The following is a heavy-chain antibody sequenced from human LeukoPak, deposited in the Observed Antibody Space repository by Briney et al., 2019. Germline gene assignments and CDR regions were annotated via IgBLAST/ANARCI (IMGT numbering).Heavy chain of an antibody. J-gene: IGHJ4*02. V-gene: IGHV3-53*04. CDR2: IYSGGST. CDR1: GFTVSCNY. CDR3: ARVWDSYFDY. Sequence: GGSLRLSCAASGFTVSCNYMSWVRQAPGKGLEWVSVIYSGGSTYYADSVKGRFTISRHNSKNTLYLQMNSLRAEDTAVYYCARVWDSYFDYWGQGTLVTVSS. D-gene: IGHD3/OR15-3a*01.